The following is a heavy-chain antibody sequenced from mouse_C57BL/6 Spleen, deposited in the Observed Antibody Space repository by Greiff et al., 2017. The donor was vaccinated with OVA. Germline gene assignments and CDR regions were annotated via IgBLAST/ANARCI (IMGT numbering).Heavy chain of an antibody. CDR2: IDPSDSET. CDR3: ARSYYGNFGYAMDY. J-gene: IGHJ4*01. D-gene: IGHD2-10*01. V-gene: IGHV1-52*01. Sequence: QVQLQQPGAELVRPGSSVKLSCKASGYTFTSYWMHWVKQRPIQGLEWIGNIDPSDSETLYNQKFKDKATLTVDKSSSTAYMQLSSLTSEDSAVYYCARSYYGNFGYAMDYWGQGTSVTVSS. CDR1: GYTFTSYW.